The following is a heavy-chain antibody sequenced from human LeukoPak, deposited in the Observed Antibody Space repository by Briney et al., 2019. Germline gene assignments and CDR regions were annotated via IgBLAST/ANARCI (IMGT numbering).Heavy chain of an antibody. CDR1: GFTFSSYA. CDR2: IGGSGGST. D-gene: IGHD5-18*01. Sequence: GGSLRLSCAASGFTFSSYAMSWVRQAPGKGLELVSAIGGSGGSTYYADSVKGRFTISRDNSKNTLYLKMNSLRAEDTAVYYCAKGGIQLTYYYYYYYMDVWGTGTTVTVSS. CDR3: AKGGIQLTYYYYYYYMDV. J-gene: IGHJ6*03. V-gene: IGHV3-23*01.